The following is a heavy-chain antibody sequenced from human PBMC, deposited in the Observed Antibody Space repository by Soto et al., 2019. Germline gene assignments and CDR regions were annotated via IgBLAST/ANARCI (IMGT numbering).Heavy chain of an antibody. CDR3: ATHGRGGSSPPSFDN. D-gene: IGHD3-10*01. V-gene: IGHV1-69*01. CDR2: FVPLFGTT. CDR1: GGTFSGYV. J-gene: IGHJ4*02. Sequence: QLVQSGSEVKKPGSSVKVSCQASGGTFSGYVVTWVRQAPGQGLEWMGEFVPLFGTTNYAQRFSGRITITAEESTSTAYMELRTLRSDDTAVYYCATHGRGGSSPPSFDNWGQGTLVTVSS.